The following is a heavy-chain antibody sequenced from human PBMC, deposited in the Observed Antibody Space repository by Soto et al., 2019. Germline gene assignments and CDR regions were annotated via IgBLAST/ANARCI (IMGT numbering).Heavy chain of an antibody. V-gene: IGHV3-15*07. CDR2: IKSKAHGGTT. J-gene: IGHJ4*02. CDR1: DFILSDAW. Sequence: EVQLEESGGGLIKPGESLTLSCAASDFILSDAWMKWVRQAPGKGLEWVGRIKSKAHGGTTDYAAPLKGRFTILRDDSQNTLSLQMNSLQTEDPAMYYCESYRDSSGLRRSDYWGQGALVTVSS. D-gene: IGHD3-22*01. CDR3: ESYRDSSGLRRSDY.